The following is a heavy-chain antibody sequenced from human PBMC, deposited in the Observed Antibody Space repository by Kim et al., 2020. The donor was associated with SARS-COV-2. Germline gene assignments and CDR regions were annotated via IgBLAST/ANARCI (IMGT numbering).Heavy chain of an antibody. CDR2: ISYDGSSK. Sequence: GGSLRLSCAASGFTFNTYAMQWVRQAPGKGLEWVAVISYDGSSKSYADSVKGRFTISRDNSKNTLYLQMNSLRLEDTAMYYCARDREALGSHYDSWGQGTLVTVSS. CDR1: GFTFNTYA. D-gene: IGHD3-10*01. V-gene: IGHV3-30*04. CDR3: ARDREALGSHYDS. J-gene: IGHJ5*01.